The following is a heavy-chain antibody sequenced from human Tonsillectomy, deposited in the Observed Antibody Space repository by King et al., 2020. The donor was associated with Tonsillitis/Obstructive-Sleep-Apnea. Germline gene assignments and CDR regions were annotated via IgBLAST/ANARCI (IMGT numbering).Heavy chain of an antibody. CDR1: GGSTGSSSYY. CDR3: ARHVDYTKGYYYCMDV. J-gene: IGHJ6*03. D-gene: IGHD4-11*01. CDR2: IYYDGTT. V-gene: IGHV4-39*01. Sequence: QESGPGLVKPSETLSLTCTVSGGSTGSSSYYWGWIRQSPGKGLEWIGSIYYDGTTYYNPSLKSRVIISVDTSKNQFSLRLTSLTAADTGVYYCARHVDYTKGYYYCMDVWGKGTTVTVSS.